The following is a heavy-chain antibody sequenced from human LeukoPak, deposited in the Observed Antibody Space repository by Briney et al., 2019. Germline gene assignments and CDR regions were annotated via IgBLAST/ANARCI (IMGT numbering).Heavy chain of an antibody. D-gene: IGHD5-12*01. J-gene: IGHJ6*02. V-gene: IGHV6-1*01. CDR3: AAERGYSGYDHPGSNYYYGMDV. Sequence: SQTLSLTCAISGDSVSSSSAAWNWIRQSPSRGLEWLGRTYYRSKWYNDYAVSVKSRITINPDTSKNQFSLQLNSVTPEDTAVYYCAAERGYSGYDHPGSNYYYGMDVWGQGTTVTVSS. CDR2: TYYRSKWYN. CDR1: GDSVSSSSAA.